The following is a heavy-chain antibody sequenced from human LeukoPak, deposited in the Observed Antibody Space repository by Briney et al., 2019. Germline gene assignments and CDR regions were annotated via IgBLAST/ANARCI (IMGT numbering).Heavy chain of an antibody. CDR2: IKKDGSEK. CDR3: ARGSRFGVVERDAFDI. V-gene: IGHV3-7*01. CDR1: GFTFSSYW. Sequence: GGSLRLSCAASGFTFSSYWMSWVRQAPGKGLEWVANIKKDGSEKYYVDSVKGRFTISRDNAKTSLYLQMNSLRAEDTAVYYCARGSRFGVVERDAFDIWGQGTMVTVSS. J-gene: IGHJ3*02. D-gene: IGHD3-3*01.